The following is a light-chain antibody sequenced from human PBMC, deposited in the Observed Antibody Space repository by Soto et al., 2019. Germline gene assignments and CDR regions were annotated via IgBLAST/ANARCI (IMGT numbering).Light chain of an antibody. J-gene: IGLJ2*01. V-gene: IGLV2-11*01. CDR2: DVN. CDR1: SGDVDPYNY. CDR3: CSYVGTPL. Sequence: QSALTQPPSVSGSPGQSVTISCTGTSGDVDPYNYVSWYQQHPGRAPKLVIYDVNMRPSGVTDRFSGSKSGDTSSLTISGLQAEDEADYYCCSYVGTPLVGGGTKVTVL.